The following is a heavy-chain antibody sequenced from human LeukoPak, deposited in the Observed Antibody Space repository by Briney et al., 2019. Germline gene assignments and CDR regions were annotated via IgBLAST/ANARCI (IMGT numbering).Heavy chain of an antibody. CDR2: IYPGDSDT. J-gene: IGHJ3*02. CDR3: ARVISGPQRRVLEWLPDAFDI. CDR1: GYSFTSYW. V-gene: IGHV5-51*01. Sequence: GESLKISCKGSGYSFTSYWIGWVRQMPGKGLEWMGIIYPGDSDTRYSPSFQGQVTISADKSISTAYLQWSSLKASDTAMYYCARVISGPQRRVLEWLPDAFDIWGQGTMVTVSS. D-gene: IGHD3-3*01.